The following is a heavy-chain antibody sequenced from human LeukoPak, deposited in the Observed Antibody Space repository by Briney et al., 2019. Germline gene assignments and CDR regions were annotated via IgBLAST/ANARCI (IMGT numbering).Heavy chain of an antibody. J-gene: IGHJ4*02. V-gene: IGHV4-59*01. CDR2: IYYSGST. Sequence: ETLSLTCTVPGGSISSYYWSWIRQPPGKGLEWIGYIYYSGSTNYNPSLKSRVTISVDTSKNQFSLKLSSVTAADTAVYYCARCFVSYGVLDWGQGTLVTVSS. CDR1: GGSISSYY. CDR3: ARCFVSYGVLD. D-gene: IGHD5-18*01.